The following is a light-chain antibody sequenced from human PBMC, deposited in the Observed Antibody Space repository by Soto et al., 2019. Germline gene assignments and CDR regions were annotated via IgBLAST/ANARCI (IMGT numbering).Light chain of an antibody. CDR2: GGS. CDR3: QQYSSSRT. Sequence: DIVMTQSPATLSLSQGERATLSCRASQSIRTDLAWYQQKSGQGPRLLIYGGSSRATGIPVRFSGSGSETDFTLTITRLEPEDFAVYYCQQYSSSRTFGQGTKV. V-gene: IGKV3-20*01. J-gene: IGKJ1*01. CDR1: QSIRTD.